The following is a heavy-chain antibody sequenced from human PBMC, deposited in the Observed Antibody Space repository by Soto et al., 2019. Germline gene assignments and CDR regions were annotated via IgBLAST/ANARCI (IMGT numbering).Heavy chain of an antibody. CDR2: ISSSSSTI. Sequence: EVQLVESGGGLVQPGGSLRLSCAASGFTFSSYSMNWVRQAPGKGLEWVSYISSSSSTIYYADSVKGRFTISRENAKNSLYLQMNSLRDVDTAVYYCAREGFITMVRGYSYFDYWGQGTLVTVSS. CDR1: GFTFSSYS. J-gene: IGHJ4*02. D-gene: IGHD3-10*01. V-gene: IGHV3-48*02. CDR3: AREGFITMVRGYSYFDY.